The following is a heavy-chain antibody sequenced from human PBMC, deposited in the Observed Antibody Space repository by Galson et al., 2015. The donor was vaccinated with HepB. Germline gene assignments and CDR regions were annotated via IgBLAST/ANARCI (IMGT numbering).Heavy chain of an antibody. Sequence: FWAWIRRPPGKGLEYVGSMLYDGTTYLSPSLKSRITLSMDKSKNRFFMKLVSVTAADAGVYYCARDQLGRTFWYFDVWGRGTLVAVSS. V-gene: IGHV4-28*03. CDR1: F. J-gene: IGHJ2*01. CDR2: MLYDGTT. D-gene: IGHD1-1*01. CDR3: ARDQLGRTFWYFDV.